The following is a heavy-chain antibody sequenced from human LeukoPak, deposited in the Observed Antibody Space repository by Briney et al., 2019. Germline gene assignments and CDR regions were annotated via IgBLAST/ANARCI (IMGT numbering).Heavy chain of an antibody. CDR3: AGLSSNTAAAPYYFDY. D-gene: IGHD6-13*01. V-gene: IGHV3-48*01. J-gene: IGHJ4*02. CDR1: GFTFSSYS. Sequence: GGSLRLSCAASGFTFSSYSMNWVRQAPGKGLEWVSYISSSSSTIYYADSVKGRFTISRDKAKNSLYLQMNSLRAEDTAVYYCAGLSSNTAAAPYYFDYWGQGTLVTVPS. CDR2: ISSSSSTI.